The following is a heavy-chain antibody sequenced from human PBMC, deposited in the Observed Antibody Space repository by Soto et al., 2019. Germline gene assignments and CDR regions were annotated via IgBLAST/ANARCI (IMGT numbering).Heavy chain of an antibody. D-gene: IGHD5-12*01. CDR3: ARDKEMATISAFDI. Sequence: TLSFVTSGFTFSNYGMHWVRQAPGKGLEWVAVIWYDGSKKYYADSVKGRFTISRDNSKNTLYLQMNSLRAEDTAVYYCARDKEMATISAFDIWGQGTMVTVSS. J-gene: IGHJ3*02. CDR2: IWYDGSKK. V-gene: IGHV3-33*01. CDR1: GFTFSNYG.